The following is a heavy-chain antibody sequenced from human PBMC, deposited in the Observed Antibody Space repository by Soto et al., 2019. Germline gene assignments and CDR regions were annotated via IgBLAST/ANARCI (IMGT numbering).Heavy chain of an antibody. CDR2: LDPEDGET. V-gene: IGHV1-24*01. Sequence: VASVKVSCKVSGYTLTELSMHWVRQAPGKGLEWMGGLDPEDGETIYAQKFQGRVTMTTDPSTSTAYMELRSLTSDDTAVYYCARDCPVPPATPNNWYDPWGQGTLVTVSS. J-gene: IGHJ5*02. CDR3: ARDCPVPPATPNNWYDP. CDR1: GYTLTELS. D-gene: IGHD2-2*02.